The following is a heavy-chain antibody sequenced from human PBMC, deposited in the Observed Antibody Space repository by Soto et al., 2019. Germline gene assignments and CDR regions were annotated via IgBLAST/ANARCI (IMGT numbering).Heavy chain of an antibody. Sequence: QVHLVQSGAEVKKPGASVKVSCKCSGYTFTSYGITWVRQAPGQGLEWMGWISAHNDNTDYAQKLQGRVNVNRDTSTSKAYMELRRLRSDDTAVYYCARGRYGDYWGQGALVTISS. CDR3: ARGRYGDY. D-gene: IGHD1-1*01. CDR2: ISAHNDNT. V-gene: IGHV1-18*01. J-gene: IGHJ4*02. CDR1: GYTFTSYG.